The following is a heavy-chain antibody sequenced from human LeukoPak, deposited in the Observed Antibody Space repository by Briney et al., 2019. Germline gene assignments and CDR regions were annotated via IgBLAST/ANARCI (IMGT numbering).Heavy chain of an antibody. CDR1: GFTFSSYA. CDR3: AKDLPYYDFWSGNLDY. CDR2: ISGSGGST. J-gene: IGHJ4*02. V-gene: IGHV3-23*01. D-gene: IGHD3-3*01. Sequence: GGSLRLSCAASGFTFSSYAMSWVRQAPGKGLEWVSAISGSGGSTYYADSVKGRFTISRGNSKNTLYLQMNSLRAEDTAVYYCAKDLPYYDFWSGNLDYWGQGTLVTVSS.